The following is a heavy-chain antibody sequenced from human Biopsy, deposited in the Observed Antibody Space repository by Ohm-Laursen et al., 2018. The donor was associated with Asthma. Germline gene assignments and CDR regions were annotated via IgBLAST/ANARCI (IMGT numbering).Heavy chain of an antibody. CDR3: AKDGVTTVTTTAFDM. J-gene: IGHJ3*02. Sequence: SLRLSCSAFGFTFSHYNMNWVRQAPGKGLEWVSSITDTSRYIKYADSVKGRFTISRDNAKNSLYLQMNSLRPEDTALYYCAKDGVTTVTTTAFDMWGQGTMVTVAS. CDR2: ITDTSRYI. D-gene: IGHD4-17*01. V-gene: IGHV3-21*04. CDR1: GFTFSHYN.